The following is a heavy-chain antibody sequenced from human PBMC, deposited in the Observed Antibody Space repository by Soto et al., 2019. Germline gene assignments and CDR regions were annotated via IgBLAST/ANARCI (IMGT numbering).Heavy chain of an antibody. CDR3: AKGWVAGTLAFDI. CDR1: GFTFDDYA. Sequence: EVQLVESGGGLVQPGRSLRLSCAASGFTFDDYAMHWVRQAPGKGLEWVSGISWNSGSIGYADSVKGRFTISRDNAKNSLYLHMNSLRAEDTALYYCAKGWVAGTLAFDIWGQGTMVTVSS. CDR2: ISWNSGSI. J-gene: IGHJ3*02. V-gene: IGHV3-9*01. D-gene: IGHD6-19*01.